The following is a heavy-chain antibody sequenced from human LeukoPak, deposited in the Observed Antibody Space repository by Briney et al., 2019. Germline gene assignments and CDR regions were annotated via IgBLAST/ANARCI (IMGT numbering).Heavy chain of an antibody. D-gene: IGHD2-15*01. J-gene: IGHJ4*02. CDR1: GGSISSSSYY. CDR2: IYYSGST. CDR3: ASRVVVPFDY. Sequence: PSETLSLTCTVSGGSISSSSYYWGWIRQPPGKGLEWIGSIYYSGSTYYNPSLKSRVTISVDTSKNQFSLKLSSVTAADTAVYYCASRVVVPFDYWGQGTLVTVSS. V-gene: IGHV4-39*01.